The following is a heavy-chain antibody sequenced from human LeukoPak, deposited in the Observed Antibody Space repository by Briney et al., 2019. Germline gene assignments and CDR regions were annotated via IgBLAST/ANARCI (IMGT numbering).Heavy chain of an antibody. CDR1: GFTFSSYG. CDR2: ISGSGGST. V-gene: IGHV3-23*01. CDR3: AKDTGYPYYYYYYMDV. Sequence: PGGSLRLSCAASGFTFSSYGMSWVRQAPGKGLEWVSAISGSGGSTYYADSVKGRFTISRDNSKNTLYLQMNSLRAEDTAVYYCAKDTGYPYYYYYYMDVWGKGTTVTISS. D-gene: IGHD5-18*01. J-gene: IGHJ6*03.